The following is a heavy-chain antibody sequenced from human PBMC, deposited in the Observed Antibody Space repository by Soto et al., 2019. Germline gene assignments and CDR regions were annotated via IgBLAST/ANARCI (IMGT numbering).Heavy chain of an antibody. V-gene: IGHV3-23*01. D-gene: IGHD3-3*01. CDR2: ITANSGST. Sequence: EVQLLESGGGLVQPGESLRLSCAASGFSFNTYAMVWVRQAPGKGLEWVSTITANSGSTAYGDSVQGRFTISRDNSKSTLYLQMNSLSVEDTATYYCARSPEWPNRYFDYWGQGTLVTVSS. CDR1: GFSFNTYA. J-gene: IGHJ4*02. CDR3: ARSPEWPNRYFDY.